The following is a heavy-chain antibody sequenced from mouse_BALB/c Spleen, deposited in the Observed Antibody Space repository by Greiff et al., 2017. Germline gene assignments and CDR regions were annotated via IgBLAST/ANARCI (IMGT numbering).Heavy chain of an antibody. J-gene: IGHJ3*01. CDR2: INPSTGYT. CDR3: ARIGAWFAY. D-gene: IGHD2-14*01. CDR1: GYTFTSYW. V-gene: IGHV1-7*01. Sequence: QVQLQQSGAELAKPGASVKMSCKASGYTFTSYWMHWVKQRPGQGLEWIGYINPSTGYTEYNQKFKDKATLTADKSSSTAYMQLSSLTSEDSAVYYCARIGAWFAYWGQGTLVTVSA.